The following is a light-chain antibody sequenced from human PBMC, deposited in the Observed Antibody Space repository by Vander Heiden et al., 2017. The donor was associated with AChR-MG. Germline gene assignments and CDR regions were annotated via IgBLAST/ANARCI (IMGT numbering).Light chain of an antibody. J-gene: IGLJ3*02. CDR3: SSDAGYTRV. CDR2: EVN. CDR1: SSDVGGYNY. V-gene: IGLV2-8*01. Sequence: QSALTQPPSASGSPGQSVTISCTGTSSDVGGYNYVSWYQQHPGKAPKLMIYEVNKRPSGVPDRFSGSKSGNTASLTVSGLQPEDEADYYCSSDAGYTRVLGGGTKLTVL.